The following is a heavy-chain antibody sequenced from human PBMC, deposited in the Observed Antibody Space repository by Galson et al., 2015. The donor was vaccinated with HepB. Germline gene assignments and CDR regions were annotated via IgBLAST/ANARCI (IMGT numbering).Heavy chain of an antibody. D-gene: IGHD6-19*01. CDR3: ARDIKGSSGWYEGSYYYYGMDV. V-gene: IGHV3-30-3*01. J-gene: IGHJ6*02. CDR2: ISYDGSNK. CDR1: GFTFSSYA. Sequence: SLRLSCAASGFTFSSYAMHWVRQAPGKGLEWVAVISYDGSNKYYADSVKGRFTISRDNSKNTLYLQMNSLRAEDTAVYYCARDIKGSSGWYEGSYYYYGMDVWGQGTTVTVSS.